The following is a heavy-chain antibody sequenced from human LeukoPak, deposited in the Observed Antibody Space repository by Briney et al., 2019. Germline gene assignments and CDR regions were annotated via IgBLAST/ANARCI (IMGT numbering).Heavy chain of an antibody. D-gene: IGHD3-22*01. CDR3: ARERGSSGFDY. J-gene: IGHJ4*02. CDR2: INPSGGST. V-gene: IGHV1-46*01. Sequence: GASVKVSCKASGYTFTSYYMHWGRQAPGQGLEWVGIINPSGGSTSYAQKFQGRVTMTRDTSTSTVYMELSSLRSEDTAVYYCARERGSSGFDYWGQGTLVTVSS. CDR1: GYTFTSYY.